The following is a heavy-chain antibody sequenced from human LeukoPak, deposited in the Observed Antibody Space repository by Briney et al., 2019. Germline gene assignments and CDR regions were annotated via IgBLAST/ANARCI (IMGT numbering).Heavy chain of an antibody. V-gene: IGHV3-9*01. CDR2: ISWNSGSI. CDR1: GFTFDDYA. Sequence: GGSLRLSCAASGFTFDDYAMHWVRQAPGKGLEWVSGISWNSGSIGYADSVKGRFTISRDNGKNSLYLQMNSLRAEDTALYYCAKDGGFDWLSHYGMDVWGQGTTVTVSS. D-gene: IGHD3-9*01. J-gene: IGHJ6*02. CDR3: AKDGGFDWLSHYGMDV.